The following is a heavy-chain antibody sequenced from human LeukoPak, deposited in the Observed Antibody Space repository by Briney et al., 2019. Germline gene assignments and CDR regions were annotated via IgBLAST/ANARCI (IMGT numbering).Heavy chain of an antibody. CDR1: GYPFISFG. CDR2: SNPYNGKT. Sequence: ASVKVSCKTSGYPFISFGIAWLRQAPGQGLEWLGWSNPYNGKTEYSQKLQDRVTMTTDPSTSTAYMEMRSLRSDDTAVYYCARDPDKFNGRYSYFDYWGQGTLVTVSS. V-gene: IGHV1-18*01. D-gene: IGHD5-18*01. CDR3: ARDPDKFNGRYSYFDY. J-gene: IGHJ4*02.